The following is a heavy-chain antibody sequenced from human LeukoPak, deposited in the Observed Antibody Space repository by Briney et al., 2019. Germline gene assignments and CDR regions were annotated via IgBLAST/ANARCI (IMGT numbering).Heavy chain of an antibody. Sequence: GGSLRLSCAASGFTFSSYATSWVRQAPGKGLEWVSAISGSGGSTYYADSVKGRFTISRDNSKNTLYLQMNSLRAEDTAVYYCRDYYDSSGYYDWGQGTLVTVSS. D-gene: IGHD3-22*01. V-gene: IGHV3-23*01. CDR2: ISGSGGST. CDR3: RDYYDSSGYYD. CDR1: GFTFSSYA. J-gene: IGHJ4*02.